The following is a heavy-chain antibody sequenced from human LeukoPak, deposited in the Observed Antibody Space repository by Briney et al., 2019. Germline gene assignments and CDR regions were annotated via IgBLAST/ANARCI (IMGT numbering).Heavy chain of an antibody. Sequence: GGSLRLSCAASGFTFSSYGMHWVRQAPGKGLEWVAVISYDGSNKYCADSVKGRFTISRDNSKNTLYLQMNSLRAEDTAVYYCARDRSMEGYGDYFDYWGQGTLVTVSS. J-gene: IGHJ4*02. D-gene: IGHD4-17*01. CDR3: ARDRSMEGYGDYFDY. CDR1: GFTFSSYG. CDR2: ISYDGSNK. V-gene: IGHV3-30*03.